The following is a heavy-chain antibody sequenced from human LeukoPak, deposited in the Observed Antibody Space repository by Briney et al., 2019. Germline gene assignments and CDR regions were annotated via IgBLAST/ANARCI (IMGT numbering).Heavy chain of an antibody. CDR2: INPNTGGT. D-gene: IGHD3-10*01. J-gene: IGHJ3*02. V-gene: IGHV1-2*04. CDR1: GYTFTGYF. Sequence: ASVKVSCKASGYTFTGYFMHWVRQAPGQGLEWMGWINPNTGGTNYAQKFQGWVTMTRDTSISTAYMELSRLRSDDTAVYYCARGGYHYGSGSYRDAFDIWGQGTMVTVSS. CDR3: ARGGYHYGSGSYRDAFDI.